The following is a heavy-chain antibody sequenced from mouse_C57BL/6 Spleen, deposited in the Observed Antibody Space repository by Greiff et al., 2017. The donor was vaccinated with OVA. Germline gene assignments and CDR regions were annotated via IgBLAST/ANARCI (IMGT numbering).Heavy chain of an antibody. CDR1: GYSITSGYY. D-gene: IGHD1-1*01. J-gene: IGHJ2*01. CDR3: ARYYGSSFDY. CDR2: ISYDGSN. Sequence: EVKVEESGPGLVKPSQSLSLTCSVTGYSITSGYYWNWIRQFPGNKLEWMGYISYDGSNNYNPSLKNRISITRDTSKNQFFLKLNSVTSEDTATYYCARYYGSSFDYWGQGTTLTVSS. V-gene: IGHV3-6*01.